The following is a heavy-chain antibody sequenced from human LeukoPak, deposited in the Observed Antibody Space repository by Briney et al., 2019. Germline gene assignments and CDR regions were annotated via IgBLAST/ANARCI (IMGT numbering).Heavy chain of an antibody. Sequence: PSEPLSPTCTAPGASIGIYSGTWIRKPPGKDLEWIGYLYYTGSTNYNPSLKSRVTISADTSRNQLSLKLNSVTAADTAVYYCARGPPGYSYGYYFDNWGLGTLVTVSS. CDR3: ARGPPGYSYGYYFDN. J-gene: IGHJ4*02. CDR1: GASIGIYS. D-gene: IGHD5-18*01. CDR2: LYYTGST. V-gene: IGHV4-59*01.